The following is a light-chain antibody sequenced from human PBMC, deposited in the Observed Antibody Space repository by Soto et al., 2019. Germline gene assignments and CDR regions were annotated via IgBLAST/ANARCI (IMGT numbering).Light chain of an antibody. V-gene: IGLV1-44*01. CDR1: SANMGSNT. J-gene: IGLJ1*01. CDR3: AAWDDSLNDFYG. Sequence: QSVLTQPPSASWTPGQRVTISCSGSSANMGSNTVNWYQQLQGTDPKLLIYSNNQRPSGVTDRFSVSKSGTSASLAISGLQSADEAYYYCAAWDDSLNDFYGFGTETKVT. CDR2: SNN.